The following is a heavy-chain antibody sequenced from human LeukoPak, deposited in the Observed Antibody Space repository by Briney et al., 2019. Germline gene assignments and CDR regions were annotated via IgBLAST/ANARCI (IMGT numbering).Heavy chain of an antibody. J-gene: IGHJ3*02. CDR2: ISASGAST. Sequence: GGSLRLSCAASGFTFSSYAMSWVRQAPGKGLEWVSTISASGASTYYADSVKGRFTISRDNSKNTLYLQMNSLRAEDTAVYYCAKGPVVVVPAALDAFDIWGQGTMVTVSS. V-gene: IGHV3-23*01. CDR3: AKGPVVVVPAALDAFDI. CDR1: GFTFSSYA. D-gene: IGHD2-2*01.